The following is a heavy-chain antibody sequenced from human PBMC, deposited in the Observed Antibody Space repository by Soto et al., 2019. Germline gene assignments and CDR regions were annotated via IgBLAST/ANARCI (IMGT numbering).Heavy chain of an antibody. CDR2: ISYDGSNK. CDR3: AKDSGGIAARLIYYYYYGMDV. Sequence: GGSLRLSCAASGFTFSSYSMNWVRQAPGKGLEWVAVISYDGSNKYYADPVKGRFTISRDNSKNTLYLQMNSLRAEDTAVYYCAKDSGGIAARLIYYYYYGMDVWGQGTTVTVSS. D-gene: IGHD6-6*01. CDR1: GFTFSSYS. J-gene: IGHJ6*02. V-gene: IGHV3-30*18.